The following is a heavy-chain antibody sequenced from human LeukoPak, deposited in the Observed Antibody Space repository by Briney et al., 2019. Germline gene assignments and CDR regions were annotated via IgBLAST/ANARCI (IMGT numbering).Heavy chain of an antibody. CDR2: INGDGSAT. V-gene: IGHV3-74*01. CDR3: AREPTDV. CDR1: GFTFSSYG. J-gene: IGHJ6*04. Sequence: GGTLKLSCAASGFTFSSYGMNWVRQAPGKGLERVSRINGDGSATSYADSVKGRFTISRDNAKNTLYLQMNSLRAEDTAVYYCAREPTDVWGKGTTVTVSS.